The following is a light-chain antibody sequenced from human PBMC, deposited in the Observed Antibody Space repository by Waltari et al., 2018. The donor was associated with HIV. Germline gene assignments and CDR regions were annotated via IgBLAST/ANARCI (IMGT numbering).Light chain of an antibody. CDR1: TSNLGACSG. CDR3: QSYDSSLTTTV. J-gene: IGLJ2*01. V-gene: IGLV1-40*01. CDR2: GNN. Sequence: QSVLTQPPSVSGDPGQRVTISCTRSTSNLGACSGVHWYQPVQGTAPKPLIYGNNNRASGVPDRFSGSKSGTSASLAISGLQAEDEAEYHCQSYDSSLTTTVFGGGTKLTVL.